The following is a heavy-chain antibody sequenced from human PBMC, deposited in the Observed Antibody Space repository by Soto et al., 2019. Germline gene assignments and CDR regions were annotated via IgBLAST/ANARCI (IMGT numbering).Heavy chain of an antibody. D-gene: IGHD2-15*01. J-gene: IGHJ5*02. CDR1: GYTFTSYT. CDR3: ASVVGALGHWFDP. V-gene: IGHV1-18*01. Sequence: QVQLVQSGAEVKEPGASVKVSCKASGYTFTSYTISWVRQAPGQGLEWMGRISPYNGNTNYAQKLQGRVTMTTDTSTSIAYLELRSLRSGDTAVYYCASVVGALGHWFDPWGQGTLVTVSS. CDR2: ISPYNGNT.